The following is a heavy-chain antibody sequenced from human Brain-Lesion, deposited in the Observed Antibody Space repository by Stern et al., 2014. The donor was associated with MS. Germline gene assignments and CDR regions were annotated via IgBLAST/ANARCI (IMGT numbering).Heavy chain of an antibody. D-gene: IGHD2-2*01. J-gene: IGHJ6*02. CDR2: IFNSGST. V-gene: IGHV4-61*02. Sequence: QVQLVESGPGLVKPSQTLSLSCTVSGGSISSGGYYWSWIRQPAGKGLEWIGRIFNSGSTSHKPSLKSRVTISITTSKTQFSLRLNSMTAADTAVYYCARGRVVPGFQYYATDVWGQGTTVSVSS. CDR1: GGSISSGGYY. CDR3: ARGRVVPGFQYYATDV.